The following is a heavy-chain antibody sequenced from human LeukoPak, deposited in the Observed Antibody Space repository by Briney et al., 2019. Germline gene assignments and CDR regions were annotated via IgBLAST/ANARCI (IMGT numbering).Heavy chain of an antibody. CDR3: AKDRRQLAYFDY. CDR1: EFTFSSYA. J-gene: IGHJ4*02. CDR2: IIGSGVTT. D-gene: IGHD6-13*01. V-gene: IGHV3-23*01. Sequence: GGSLRLSCAASEFTFSSYAMSWVRQAPGKGLEWVSSIIGSGVTTYYADSVQGRFAISRDNSKNTLYLQLNSLSVEDTAVYYCAKDRRQLAYFDYWGQGTLVTVSS.